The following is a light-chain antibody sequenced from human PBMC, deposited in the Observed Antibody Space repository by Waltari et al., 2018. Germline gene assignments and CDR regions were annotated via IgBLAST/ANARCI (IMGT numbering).Light chain of an antibody. J-gene: IGLJ7*01. Sequence: QSVLTQPPSVSAAPGQRVTIPCSGGSSNFGNNYVTWYRKFPGTAPKLLIYENTERPSGIPGRFSGSKSGTSATLDITGLQAGDEADYYCGTWDSSLSGAVFGGGTHLTVL. V-gene: IGLV1-51*02. CDR2: ENT. CDR3: GTWDSSLSGAV. CDR1: SSNFGNNY.